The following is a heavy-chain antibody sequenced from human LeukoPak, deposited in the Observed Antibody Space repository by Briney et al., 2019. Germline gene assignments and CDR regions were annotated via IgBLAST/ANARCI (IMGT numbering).Heavy chain of an antibody. D-gene: IGHD3-10*01. J-gene: IGHJ4*02. CDR3: ARVNSGSYYNEVDY. V-gene: IGHV4-59*01. CDR2: IYYSGST. CDR1: GGSFSGYY. Sequence: KSSEALSLTCAVYGGSFSGYYWSWIRQPPGKGLEWIGYIYYSGSTNYNPSLKSRVTISVDTSKNQFSLKLSSVTAADTAVYYCARVNSGSYYNEVDYWGQGTLVTVSS.